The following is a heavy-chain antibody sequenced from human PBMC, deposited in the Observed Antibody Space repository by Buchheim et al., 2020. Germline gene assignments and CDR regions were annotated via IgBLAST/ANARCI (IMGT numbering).Heavy chain of an antibody. CDR1: GYTFSTSS. CDR2: INPSGGRP. V-gene: IGHV1-46*01. D-gene: IGHD3-22*01. J-gene: IGHJ4*02. Sequence: QVQLVQSGPELKKPGASVKVSCKASGYTFSTSSMHWVRQAPGQGLEWMGIINPSGGRPTYAQTFQGRVTMTTDTSTNKVNMELSSLTSEDTAFYYCARDYYEVPEFWGQGTL. CDR3: ARDYYEVPEF.